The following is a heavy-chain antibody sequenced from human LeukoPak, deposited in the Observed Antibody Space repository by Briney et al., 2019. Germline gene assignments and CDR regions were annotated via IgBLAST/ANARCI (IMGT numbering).Heavy chain of an antibody. V-gene: IGHV1-46*01. CDR2: INPSGGST. D-gene: IGHD3-22*01. Sequence: ASVKVSCKACGYTFTSYYMHWVRQAPGQGLEWMGIINPSGGSTSYAQKFQGRVTMTRDTYTSTDYMELSSLRSEDTAVYYCARDRYYYDSSGYIRGISFDYWGQGTLVTVSS. CDR1: GYTFTSYY. CDR3: ARDRYYYDSSGYIRGISFDY. J-gene: IGHJ4*02.